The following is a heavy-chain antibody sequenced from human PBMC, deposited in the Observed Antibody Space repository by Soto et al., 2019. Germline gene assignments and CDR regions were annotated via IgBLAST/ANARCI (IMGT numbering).Heavy chain of an antibody. Sequence: PSETLSLTCTVSGGSISSGNYYWSWIRQPPGKGLEWIGFISYSGSTYYSTSLKSRVTISVDTSKSQFSLYLSFVTAGDTAVYDCATRDTPAPGLYFFDYWGQRSLVTISS. CDR1: GGSISSGNYY. J-gene: IGHJ4*02. CDR2: ISYSGST. D-gene: IGHD2-15*01. CDR3: ATRDTPAPGLYFFDY. V-gene: IGHV4-30-4*01.